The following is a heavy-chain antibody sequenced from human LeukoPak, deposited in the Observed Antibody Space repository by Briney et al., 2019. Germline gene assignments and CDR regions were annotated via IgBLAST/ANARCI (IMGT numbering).Heavy chain of an antibody. CDR1: GFIFSGYS. CDR3: AKDRIIISFGDVSKH. D-gene: IGHD3-10*01. J-gene: IGHJ1*01. CDR2: ISHDETTQ. V-gene: IGHV3-30*18. Sequence: GRSLRLSCAASGFIFSGYSMHWVRQAPGKGLEWVALISHDETTQHYADSVKGRFTISRDNSKNTLYLQMNNLRVDDTAVYYCAKDRIIISFGDVSKHWGQGTLVTVSS.